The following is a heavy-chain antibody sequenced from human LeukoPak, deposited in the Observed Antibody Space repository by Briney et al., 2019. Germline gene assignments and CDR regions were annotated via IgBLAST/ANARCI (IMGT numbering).Heavy chain of an antibody. CDR3: ARDYGDYGPFDY. D-gene: IGHD4-17*01. J-gene: IGHJ4*02. CDR2: IYYSGST. CDR1: GGSISSYY. V-gene: IGHV4-59*01. Sequence: SETLSLTCTVSGGSISSYYWSWIRQPPGKGLEWIGYIYYSGSTNYNPSLKSRVTISVDTSKNQFSLKLSSVTAADTAVYYCARDYGDYGPFDYWGQGTLVTVSS.